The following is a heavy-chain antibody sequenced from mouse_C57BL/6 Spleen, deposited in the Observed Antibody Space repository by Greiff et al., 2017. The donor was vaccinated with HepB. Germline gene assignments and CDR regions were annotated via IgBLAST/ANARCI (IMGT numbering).Heavy chain of an antibody. CDR2: ISDGGSYT. CDR3: ARDRAGTHYYAMDY. Sequence: EVQLVESGGGLVKPGGSLKLSCAASGFTFSSYAMSWVRQTPEKRLEWVATISDGGSYTYYPDNVKGRFTISRDNAKNNLYLQMSQLKSEDTAMYYCARDRAGTHYYAMDYWGQGTSVTVSS. CDR1: GFTFSSYA. D-gene: IGHD4-1*01. V-gene: IGHV5-4*01. J-gene: IGHJ4*01.